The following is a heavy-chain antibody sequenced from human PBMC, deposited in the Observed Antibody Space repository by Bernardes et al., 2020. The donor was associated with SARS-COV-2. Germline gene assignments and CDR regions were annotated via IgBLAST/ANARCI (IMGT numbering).Heavy chain of an antibody. Sequence: SETLSLTCTVSAGSIGSYYWAWIRQPPGKGLEWIGYIYYSGNTNYNPSLKSRVTISVDRSQNQFSLNLSSVTPADTAVYYCARDAEGDEDFDFWGTGTLVTVSS. CDR1: AGSIGSYY. CDR2: IYYSGNT. D-gene: IGHD2-21*01. CDR3: ARDAEGDEDFDF. V-gene: IGHV4-59*01. J-gene: IGHJ4*02.